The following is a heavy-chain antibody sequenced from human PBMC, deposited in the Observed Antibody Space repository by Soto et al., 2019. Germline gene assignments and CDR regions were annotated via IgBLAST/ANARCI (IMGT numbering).Heavy chain of an antibody. J-gene: IGHJ4*02. V-gene: IGHV4-61*08. CDR2: IFHSGST. D-gene: IGHD3-3*01. CDR1: RGSVSGRANY. CDR3: AREFNFYYWKGYSSQGSIHN. Sequence: SETPSLTCTVSRGSVSGRANYWSWIRQSPGKGLEWIGYIFHSGSTKYNPSLKMRATISVDTSTNQFSLKLTSVTAADTAVYYCAREFNFYYWKGYSSQGSIHNWYQGTQVTVSS.